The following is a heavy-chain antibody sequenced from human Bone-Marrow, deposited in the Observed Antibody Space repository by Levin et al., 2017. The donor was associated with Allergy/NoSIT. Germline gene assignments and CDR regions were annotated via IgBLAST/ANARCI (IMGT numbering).Heavy chain of an antibody. CDR2: IKQDGSEE. D-gene: IGHD5-18*01. CDR3: ARCPHNYGTFYFDY. V-gene: IGHV3-7*01. J-gene: IGHJ4*02. Sequence: GESLKISCEASGFTFSSYWMSWVRQAPGKGLEWVANIKQDGSEEYYVDSMKGRLTISRDNSKTSVSLHMSSLRVEDTAVYYCARCPHNYGTFYFDYWGQGSLVTVS. CDR1: GFTFSSYW.